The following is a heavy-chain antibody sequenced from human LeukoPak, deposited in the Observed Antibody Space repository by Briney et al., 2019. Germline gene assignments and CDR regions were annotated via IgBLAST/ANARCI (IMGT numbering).Heavy chain of an antibody. J-gene: IGHJ4*02. CDR3: ARGRGVPYYYDSSGYYPADY. CDR1: GGSFSGYY. CDR2: VNHSGST. Sequence: SETLSLTCAVYGGSFSGYYWSWIRQPPGKGLEWIGEVNHSGSTNYNPSLKGRVTISVDTSKNQFSLKLSSVTAADTAVYYCARGRGVPYYYDSSGYYPADYWGQGTLVTVSS. D-gene: IGHD3-22*01. V-gene: IGHV4-34*01.